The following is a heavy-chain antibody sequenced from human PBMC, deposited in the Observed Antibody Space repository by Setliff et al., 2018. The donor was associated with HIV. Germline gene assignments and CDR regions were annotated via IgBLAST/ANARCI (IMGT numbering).Heavy chain of an antibody. CDR1: GASFTDYY. V-gene: IGHV4-34*01. Sequence: SETLSLTCAFYGASFTDYYWNWIRQPPGKGLEWIGEIHHTGHINYNPSFKSRVTISVDTSKNQFSLKLSSVTAADTAVYYCARARSDWYNVRPYYFDLWGQGTPVTVSS. J-gene: IGHJ4*02. CDR2: IHHTGHI. D-gene: IGHD6-19*01. CDR3: ARARSDWYNVRPYYFDL.